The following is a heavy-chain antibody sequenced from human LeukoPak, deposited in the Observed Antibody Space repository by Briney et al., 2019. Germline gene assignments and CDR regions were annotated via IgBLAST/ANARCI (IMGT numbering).Heavy chain of an antibody. CDR3: LRTTLGPAGAIDY. Sequence: GGSLRLSCAASGFTSSSYWMHWVRHAPGKGLVWVSRINTDGRSVTYAELVKGRFTISRDNAKNTLYLQMNSLRAEDTAVYYCLRTTLGPAGAIDYWGQGTLVAVSS. CDR2: INTDGRSV. CDR1: GFTSSSYW. V-gene: IGHV3-74*01. J-gene: IGHJ4*02. D-gene: IGHD2-2*01.